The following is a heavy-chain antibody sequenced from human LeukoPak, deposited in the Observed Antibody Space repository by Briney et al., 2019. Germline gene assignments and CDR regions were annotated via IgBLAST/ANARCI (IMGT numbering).Heavy chain of an antibody. Sequence: PSGGSLRLSYAASGFTFSSYGMHWVRQAPGKGLEWVAVIWYDGSNKYYADSVKGRFTISRDNSKNTLYLQMNSLRAEDTAVYYCAKDAPSGNFDYWGQGTLVTVSS. J-gene: IGHJ4*02. CDR1: GFTFSSYG. CDR2: IWYDGSNK. D-gene: IGHD1-26*01. CDR3: AKDAPSGNFDY. V-gene: IGHV3-33*06.